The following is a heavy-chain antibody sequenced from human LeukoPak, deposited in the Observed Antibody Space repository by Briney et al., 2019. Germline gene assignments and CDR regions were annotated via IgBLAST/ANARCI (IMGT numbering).Heavy chain of an antibody. CDR2: IYYSGST. Sequence: SETLSLTCTVSGGSISSSSYYWGWIRQPPGKGLEWIGSIYYSGSTYYNPSLKSRVTISVDTSKNQFSLKLSSVTAADTAVYYCARARGDYGDYDTFDIWGQGTMVTVSS. V-gene: IGHV4-39*07. CDR3: ARARGDYGDYDTFDI. CDR1: GGSISSSSYY. D-gene: IGHD4-17*01. J-gene: IGHJ3*02.